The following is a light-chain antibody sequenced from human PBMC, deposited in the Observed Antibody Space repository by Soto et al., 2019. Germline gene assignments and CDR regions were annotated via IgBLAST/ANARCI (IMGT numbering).Light chain of an antibody. Sequence: QSALTQPPSASGSPGQSVTISCTGTSSDVGGNNYVSWYRQHPGKAPKLMIYEVSKRPSGVPDRFSGSKSGNTASLTVSGVQAEDEDYYYCGSYAGTNNYVVFGGGTKLTVL. V-gene: IGLV2-8*01. CDR1: SSDVGGNNY. CDR2: EVS. CDR3: GSYAGTNNYVV. J-gene: IGLJ2*01.